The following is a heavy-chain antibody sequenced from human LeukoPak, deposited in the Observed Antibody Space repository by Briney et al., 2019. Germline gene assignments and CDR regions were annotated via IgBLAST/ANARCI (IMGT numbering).Heavy chain of an antibody. CDR1: DGSIISSNYY. CDR3: ARLAIGGPNSYFAL. CDR2: IHYSGST. V-gene: IGHV4-39*01. D-gene: IGHD4-23*01. J-gene: IGHJ2*01. Sequence: SETLSLTCSVSDGSIISSNYYWGWIRQPPGKGLEWIGSIHYSGSTYSNPSLKSRVTVSVDTSKNQFSLKLSSVTAADTAVYYCARLAIGGPNSYFALWGRGTLVTVS.